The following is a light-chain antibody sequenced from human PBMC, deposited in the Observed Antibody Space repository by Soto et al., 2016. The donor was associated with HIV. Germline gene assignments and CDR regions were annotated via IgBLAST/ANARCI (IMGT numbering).Light chain of an antibody. CDR1: LDITNR. J-gene: IGKJ2*01. CDR2: DAS. Sequence: IQMTQSPSSLSASVGDRVTITCQANLDITNRVNWYQQKPGKPPKLLIHDASNLETGIPSRFSGGGSGASFTLRIRSVQPEDSATYFCQQSDTPPYTFGQGTKVQIK. CDR3: QQSDTPPYT. V-gene: IGKV1-33*01.